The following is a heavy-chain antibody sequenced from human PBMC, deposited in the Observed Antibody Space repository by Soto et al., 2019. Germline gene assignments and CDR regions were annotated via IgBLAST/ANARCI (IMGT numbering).Heavy chain of an antibody. Sequence: EVQLVESGGGLVQPGGSLRLSCAASGFTFSSYWMSWVRQAPGKGLEWVANIKQDGSEKYYVDSVKGRFTISRDNAKNSLYLQMNSLRAEDTAVYYCARNRGDATLYYYYYYMDVWGKGTTVTVSS. CDR2: IKQDGSEK. J-gene: IGHJ6*03. CDR1: GFTFSSYW. D-gene: IGHD3-16*01. CDR3: ARNRGDATLYYYYYYMDV. V-gene: IGHV3-7*01.